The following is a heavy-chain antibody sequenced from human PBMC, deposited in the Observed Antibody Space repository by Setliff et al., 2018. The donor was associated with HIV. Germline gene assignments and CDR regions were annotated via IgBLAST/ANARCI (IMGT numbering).Heavy chain of an antibody. Sequence: ASVKVSCKASGYSFTNYDINWVRQATGQGLEWMGWMNPKSGKTGYAQKFQGRVTITRNTSISTVYMDLDSLRSYDAAVYYCARGFYDFFYNYYMDVGGKGTTVTVSS. CDR3: ARGFYDFFYNYYMDV. J-gene: IGHJ6*03. CDR1: GYSFTNYD. D-gene: IGHD3-3*01. CDR2: MNPKSGKT. V-gene: IGHV1-8*03.